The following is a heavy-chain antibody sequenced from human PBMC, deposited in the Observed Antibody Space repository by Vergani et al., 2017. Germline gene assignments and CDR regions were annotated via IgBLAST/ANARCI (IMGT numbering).Heavy chain of an antibody. J-gene: IGHJ4*02. Sequence: VQLLESGGGLVQPGGSLRLSCAASGFTFSSYAMSWVRQAPGKGLEWVSAVSGSGGSTSYADSVKGRFTISRDNAKNSLYLQMNSLRAEDTAVYYCARVTYYYDSSGHYWGEGTLVTVSS. V-gene: IGHV3-23*01. CDR2: VSGSGGST. D-gene: IGHD3-22*01. CDR1: GFTFSSYA. CDR3: ARVTYYYDSSGHY.